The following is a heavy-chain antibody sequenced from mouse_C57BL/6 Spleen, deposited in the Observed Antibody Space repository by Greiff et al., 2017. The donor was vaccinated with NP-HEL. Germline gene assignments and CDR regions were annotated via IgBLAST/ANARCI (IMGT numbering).Heavy chain of an antibody. V-gene: IGHV5-4*01. J-gene: IGHJ2*01. CDR2: ISDGGSYT. CDR1: GFTFSSYA. Sequence: VQLKESGGGLVKPGGSLKLSCAASGFTFSSYAMSWVRQTPEKRLEWVATISDGGSYTYYPDNVKGRFTISRDNAKNNLYLQMSHLKSEDTAMYYCARERGAWDYWGQGTTLTVSS. CDR3: ARERGAWDY.